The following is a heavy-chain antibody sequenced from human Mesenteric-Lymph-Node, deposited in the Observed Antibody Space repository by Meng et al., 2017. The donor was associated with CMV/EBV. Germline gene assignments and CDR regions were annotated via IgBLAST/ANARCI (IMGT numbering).Heavy chain of an antibody. CDR1: GLTFTRYA. CDR2: IGSGGTA. Sequence: GESLKISCAASGLTFTRYAMSWVRQAPGKGLEWVSIIGSGGTAYHEDSVKGRFTISRDNSKNTLYLQMNSLRAEDTAVYYCAKSGEAWFDYWGQGTLVTVSS. D-gene: IGHD6-25*01. V-gene: IGHV3-23*01. J-gene: IGHJ4*02. CDR3: AKSGEAWFDY.